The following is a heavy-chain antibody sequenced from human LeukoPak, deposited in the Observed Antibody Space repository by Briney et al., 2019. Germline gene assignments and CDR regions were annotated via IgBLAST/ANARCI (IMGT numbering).Heavy chain of an antibody. CDR3: ARAGLGNWFDP. CDR1: GGSISSSSYY. CDR2: IYYSGST. J-gene: IGHJ5*02. V-gene: IGHV4-39*01. D-gene: IGHD3-22*01. Sequence: SETLSLTCTVSGGSISSSSYYWGWIRQPPGKGLEWIGSIYYSGSTYYNPSLKSRVTISVDTSRNQFSLKLSSVTAADTAVYYCARAGLGNWFDPWGQGTLVTVSS.